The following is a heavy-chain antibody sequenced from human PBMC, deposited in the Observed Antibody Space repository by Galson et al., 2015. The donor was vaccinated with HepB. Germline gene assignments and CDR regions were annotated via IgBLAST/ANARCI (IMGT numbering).Heavy chain of an antibody. CDR1: GFTFSTYA. J-gene: IGHJ4*02. CDR3: AREEVLGWFGY. V-gene: IGHV3-23*01. CDR2: ISDNGDSA. D-gene: IGHD3-10*01. Sequence: SLRLSCAASGFTFSTYAVGWVRQAPGKGLEWVSAISDNGDSAFYPDSVKGRFTVSRDNAKNSLYLQMNSLRAEDTAVYYCAREEVLGWFGYWGQGTLVTVSS.